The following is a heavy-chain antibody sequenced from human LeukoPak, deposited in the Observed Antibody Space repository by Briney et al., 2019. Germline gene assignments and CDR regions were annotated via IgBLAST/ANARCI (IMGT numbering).Heavy chain of an antibody. V-gene: IGHV1-3*01. Sequence: ASVKVSCKASGYTFTSYAMHWVRQAPGQRLEWMGWINAGNGNTKYSQKFQGRVIITRDTSASTAYMELSSLRSEDTAVYYCARFDNYYDSSGYSTSDAFDIWGQGTMVTVSS. J-gene: IGHJ3*02. CDR3: ARFDNYYDSSGYSTSDAFDI. CDR1: GYTFTSYA. D-gene: IGHD3-22*01. CDR2: INAGNGNT.